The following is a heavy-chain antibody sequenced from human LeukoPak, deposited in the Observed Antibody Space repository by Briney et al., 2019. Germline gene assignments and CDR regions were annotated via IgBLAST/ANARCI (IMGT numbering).Heavy chain of an antibody. Sequence: PGGSLRLSCAASGFTFSSYTMNWVRQAPGKGLEWVSSISRRSTYIYYADSVKGRFTISRDNAKNSLYLQMNSLRAEDTAVYYCARDSSGYFHWFDPWGQGALVTVSS. CDR2: ISRRSTYI. J-gene: IGHJ5*02. V-gene: IGHV3-21*01. CDR1: GFTFSSYT. CDR3: ARDSSGYFHWFDP. D-gene: IGHD3-22*01.